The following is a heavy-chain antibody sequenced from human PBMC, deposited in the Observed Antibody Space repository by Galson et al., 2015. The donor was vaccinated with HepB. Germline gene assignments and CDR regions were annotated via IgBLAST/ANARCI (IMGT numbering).Heavy chain of an antibody. V-gene: IGHV3-73*01. D-gene: IGHD6-19*01. J-gene: IGHJ3*02. CDR1: GFTFSGSA. CDR2: IRSKANSYAT. CDR3: TRREEQWLARNAFDI. Sequence: SLRLSCAASGFTFSGSAMHWVRQASGKGLEWVGRIRSKANSYATAYAASVKGRFTISRDDSKNTAYLQMNSLKTEDTAVYYCTRREEQWLARNAFDIWGQGTMVTVSS.